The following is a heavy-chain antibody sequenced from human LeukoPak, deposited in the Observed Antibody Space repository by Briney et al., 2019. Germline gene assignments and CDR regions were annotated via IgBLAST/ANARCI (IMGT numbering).Heavy chain of an antibody. D-gene: IGHD7-27*01. CDR1: GGTFSSYA. CDR2: IIPIFGTA. CDR3: AKDTNSMTPAPTGGFDP. V-gene: IGHV1-69*13. J-gene: IGHJ5*02. Sequence: SVKVSCKASGGTFSSYAISWVRQAPGQGLEWMGGIIPIFGTANYAQKFQGRVTITADESTSTAYMELSSLRSEDTALYYCAKDTNSMTPAPTGGFDPWGQGTLVTVSS.